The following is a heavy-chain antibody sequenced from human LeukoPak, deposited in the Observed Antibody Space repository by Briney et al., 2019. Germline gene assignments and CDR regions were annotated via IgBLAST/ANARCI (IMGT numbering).Heavy chain of an antibody. CDR1: GFPFSSYG. J-gene: IGHJ5*02. CDR2: IWYDGSNK. Sequence: GGSLRLSCVASGFPFSSYGMHWVRQAPGKGLEWVAVIWYDGSNKYYADSVKGRFTISRDNSKNTLYLQMNSLRAEDTAVYYCARDRSIMVPTRVSVNGGFDPWGQGTLVTVSS. D-gene: IGHD3-10*01. V-gene: IGHV3-33*01. CDR3: ARDRSIMVPTRVSVNGGFDP.